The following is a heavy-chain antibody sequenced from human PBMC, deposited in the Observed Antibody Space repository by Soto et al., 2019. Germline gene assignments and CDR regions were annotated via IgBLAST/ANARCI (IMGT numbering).Heavy chain of an antibody. V-gene: IGHV4-39*01. CDR3: ARLGSSGLDQCCYVDF. D-gene: IGHD6-19*01. J-gene: IGHJ4*02. CDR2: ILYSGST. CDR1: GGSITRNNHY. Sequence: QLQLQESGPGLVKPSETLSLTCIVSGGSITRNNHYWGWIRQSPGKGLEWIGSILYSGSTNYNPSLERRVTLSVETSKTLFSLKMTSVTAADTALYYCARLGSSGLDQCCYVDFGGEGSVVTVSS.